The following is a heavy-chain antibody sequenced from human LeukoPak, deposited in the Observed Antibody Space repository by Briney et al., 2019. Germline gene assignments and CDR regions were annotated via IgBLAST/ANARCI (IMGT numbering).Heavy chain of an antibody. J-gene: IGHJ4*02. D-gene: IGHD1-14*01. CDR1: GFTFSRYW. Sequence: PGGSLRLSCAASGFTFSRYWMHWVCQAPGKGLVWVSRIDNFGNIISYADSVKGRFTISRDNSKNTLYLQMSSLRVEDTALYYCTRDTFGTEDYWGQGTLVTVSS. V-gene: IGHV3-74*01. CDR3: TRDTFGTEDY. CDR2: IDNFGNII.